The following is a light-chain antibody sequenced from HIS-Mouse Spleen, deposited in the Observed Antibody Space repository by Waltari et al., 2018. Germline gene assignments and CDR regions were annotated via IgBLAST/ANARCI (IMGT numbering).Light chain of an antibody. CDR2: AAS. V-gene: IGKV1D-8*02. CDR3: QQYYSFPYT. CDR1: QGISSY. J-gene: IGKJ2*01. Sequence: AIWMTQSPSLLSASTGDRVTISCRISQGISSYLAWYQQKPGKAPKLLIYAASTLQSGVPSRFSGSGSGTDFTLTISCLQSEDFATYYCQQYYSFPYTFGQGTKLEIK.